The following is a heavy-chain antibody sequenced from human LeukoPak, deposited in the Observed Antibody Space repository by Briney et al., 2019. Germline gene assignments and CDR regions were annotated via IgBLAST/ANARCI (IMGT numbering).Heavy chain of an antibody. J-gene: IGHJ2*01. CDR1: GFTFSSYT. CDR2: ITGSSSTI. D-gene: IGHD4-11*01. V-gene: IGHV3-48*01. Sequence: GGSLRLSCAASGFTFSSYTMNWVRQAPGKGLEWPSYITGSSSTIYYADSVKGRFTISRDNAKNSLYLQMNSLRAEDTAVYYCARDGPFLATVTTNWYFDLWGRGTLVTVSS. CDR3: ARDGPFLATVTTNWYFDL.